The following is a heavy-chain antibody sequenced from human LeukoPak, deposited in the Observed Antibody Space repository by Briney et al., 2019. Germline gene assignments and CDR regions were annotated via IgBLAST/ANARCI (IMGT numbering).Heavy chain of an antibody. CDR3: ATADRGAFDI. V-gene: IGHV3-48*01. J-gene: IGHJ3*02. CDR2: ITRSSSTI. Sequence: PGGSLRLSCAVSGFTVSWYTMNWVRQAPGTGREWLSYITRSSSTIYYADSVKGRFTISRDNAKNSLYLQMNSLRVDDTAVYYCATADRGAFDIWGQGTMVIVSS. CDR1: GFTVSWYT.